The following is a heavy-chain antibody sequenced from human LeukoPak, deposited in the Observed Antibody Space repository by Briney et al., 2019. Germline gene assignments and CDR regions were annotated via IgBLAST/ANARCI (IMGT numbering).Heavy chain of an antibody. D-gene: IGHD6-13*01. Sequence: GGSLRLSCAASGFTFRRHAMSWVRQAPGKGLEWVSAITSGSGSNVYYTDSLKGRFTISRDNSKNTLYLHMNSLRAEDTAVYYSGRHSSWSLDYWGQGTLPTVSA. CDR2: ITSGSGSNV. CDR3: GRHSSWSLDY. J-gene: IGHJ4*02. CDR1: GFTFRRHA. V-gene: IGHV3-23*01.